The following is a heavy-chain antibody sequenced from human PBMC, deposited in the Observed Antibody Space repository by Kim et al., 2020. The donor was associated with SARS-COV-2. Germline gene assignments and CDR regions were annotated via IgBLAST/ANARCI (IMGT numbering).Heavy chain of an antibody. CDR2: IWYDGSDK. CDR3: ARGAISAAVIAPFDY. Sequence: GGSLRLSCAASGFTFSSYGMHWVRQAPGKGLEWVAVIWYDGSDKYYADSVKGRFTISRDNSKNTLYLQMNSLRGEDTAVYYCARGAISAAVIAPFDYWG. CDR1: GFTFSSYG. D-gene: IGHD2-15*01. V-gene: IGHV3-33*01. J-gene: IGHJ4*01.